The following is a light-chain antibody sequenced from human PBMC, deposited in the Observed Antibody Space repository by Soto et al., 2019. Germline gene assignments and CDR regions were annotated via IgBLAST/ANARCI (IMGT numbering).Light chain of an antibody. J-gene: IGKJ2*01. CDR2: AAT. CDR3: QQQGT. V-gene: IGKV3-20*01. Sequence: EIVLTQSPGTLSLSPGERATLSCRASRSLSSSYVVWYQQKPGPAPRLLICAATRRATGIPDRFSGSGSATEYTRPISRLEPEDFAVYYCQQQGTFGQGTKLEIK. CDR1: RSLSSSY.